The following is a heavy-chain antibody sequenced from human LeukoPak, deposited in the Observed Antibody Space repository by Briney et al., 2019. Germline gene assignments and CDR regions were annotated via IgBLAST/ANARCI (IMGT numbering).Heavy chain of an antibody. J-gene: IGHJ4*02. V-gene: IGHV3-23*01. CDR3: AKAPVTTCRGAYCYPFDY. CDR2: ISDSGNT. D-gene: IGHD2-21*01. Sequence: GGSLRLSCAASGVTLSSYAMSWVRQAPGKGLEWVSAISDSGNTYHADSVKGRFTISRHSSKNTLFLQMNRLRPEDAAVYYCAKAPVTTCRGAYCYPFDYWGQGTLVTVSS. CDR1: GVTLSSYA.